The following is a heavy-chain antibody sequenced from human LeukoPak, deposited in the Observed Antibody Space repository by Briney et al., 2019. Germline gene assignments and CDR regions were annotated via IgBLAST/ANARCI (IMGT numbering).Heavy chain of an antibody. CDR3: AKDRTATITMIVVVMVFDY. CDR1: GGSISSYY. Sequence: MPSETLSLTCTVSGGSISSYYWSWIRQPPGKGLEWIGYIYYSGSTNYNPSLKSRVTISVDTSKNQFSLKLSSVTAADTAVYYCAKDRTATITMIVVVMVFDYWGQGTLITVSS. D-gene: IGHD3-22*01. V-gene: IGHV4-59*01. CDR2: IYYSGST. J-gene: IGHJ4*02.